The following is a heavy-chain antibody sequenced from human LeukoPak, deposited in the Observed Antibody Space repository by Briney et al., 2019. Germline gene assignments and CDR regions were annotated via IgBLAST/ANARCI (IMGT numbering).Heavy chain of an antibody. Sequence: SETLSLTCTVSSGSISSSSYYWGWIRQPPGKGLEWIGSIYYSGSTYYNPSLKSRVTISVDTSKNQFSLKLSSVTAADTAVYYCARADGDSSGYSYYFDYWGQGTLVTVSS. CDR2: IYYSGST. J-gene: IGHJ4*02. CDR1: SGSISSSSYY. CDR3: ARADGDSSGYSYYFDY. D-gene: IGHD3-22*01. V-gene: IGHV4-39*07.